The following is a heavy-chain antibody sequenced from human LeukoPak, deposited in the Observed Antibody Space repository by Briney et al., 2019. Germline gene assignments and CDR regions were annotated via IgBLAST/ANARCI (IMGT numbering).Heavy chain of an antibody. V-gene: IGHV3-23*01. CDR3: AKDPRRDYYDSSGYLVY. J-gene: IGHJ4*02. Sequence: GGSLRLSCAASGFTFSSYAMNWVRQAPGKGLEWVSAISSSGGSTYYADSVKGRFTISRDNSKSTLYLQMNSLRAEDTAVYYCAKDPRRDYYDSSGYLVYWGQGTLVTVSS. CDR1: GFTFSSYA. CDR2: ISSSGGST. D-gene: IGHD3-22*01.